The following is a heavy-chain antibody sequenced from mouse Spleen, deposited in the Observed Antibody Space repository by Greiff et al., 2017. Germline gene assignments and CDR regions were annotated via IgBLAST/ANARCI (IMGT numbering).Heavy chain of an antibody. CDR2: IYPSDSET. V-gene: IGHV1-61*01. Sequence: VQLQQPGAELVRPGSSVKLSCKASGYTFTSYWMDWVKQRPGQGLEWIGNIYPSDSETHYNQKFKDKATLTVDKSSSTAYMQLSSLTSEDSAVYYCAREDTTVVATPGWYFDVWGTGTTVTVSS. J-gene: IGHJ1*03. CDR3: AREDTTVVATPGWYFDV. CDR1: GYTFTSYW. D-gene: IGHD1-1*01.